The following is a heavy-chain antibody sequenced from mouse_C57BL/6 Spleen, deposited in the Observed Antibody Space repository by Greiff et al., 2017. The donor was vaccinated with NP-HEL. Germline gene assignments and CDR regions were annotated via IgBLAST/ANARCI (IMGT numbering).Heavy chain of an antibody. CDR3: ARRGHYDYDGGFAY. CDR2: IDPSDSYT. D-gene: IGHD2-4*01. Sequence: QVHVKQPGAELVMPGASVKLSCKASGYTFTSYWMHWVKQRPGQGLEWIGEIDPSDSYTNYNQKFKGKSTLTVDKSSSTAYMQLSSLTSEDSAVYYCARRGHYDYDGGFAYWGQGTLVTVSA. V-gene: IGHV1-69*01. CDR1: GYTFTSYW. J-gene: IGHJ3*01.